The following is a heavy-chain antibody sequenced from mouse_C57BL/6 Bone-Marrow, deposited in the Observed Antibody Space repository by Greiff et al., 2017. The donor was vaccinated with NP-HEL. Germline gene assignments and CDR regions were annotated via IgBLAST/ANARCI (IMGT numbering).Heavy chain of an antibody. CDR2: ISDGGSYT. D-gene: IGHD1-1*01. CDR1: GFTFSSYA. V-gene: IGHV5-4*03. Sequence: DVKLVESGGGLVKPGGSLKLSCAASGFTFSSYAMSWVRQTPEKRLEWVATISDGGSYTYYPDNVKGRFTISRDNAKNNLYLQMSHLKSEDTAMYYCARAPTSSEYFDVWGTGTTVTVSS. J-gene: IGHJ1*03. CDR3: ARAPTSSEYFDV.